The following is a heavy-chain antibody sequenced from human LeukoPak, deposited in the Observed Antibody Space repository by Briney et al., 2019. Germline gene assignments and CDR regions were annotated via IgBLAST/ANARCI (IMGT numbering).Heavy chain of an antibody. D-gene: IGHD3-10*01. Sequence: PSETLSLTCTVSGGSISSYYWSWIRQPPGKGLEWIGYIYYSGSTNYNPSLKSRVTISVDTSKNQFSLKLSSVTAADTAVYYCARPGTFAELLYSGQGTLVTLSS. J-gene: IGHJ4*02. CDR2: IYYSGST. V-gene: IGHV4-59*08. CDR1: GGSISSYY. CDR3: ARPGTFAELLY.